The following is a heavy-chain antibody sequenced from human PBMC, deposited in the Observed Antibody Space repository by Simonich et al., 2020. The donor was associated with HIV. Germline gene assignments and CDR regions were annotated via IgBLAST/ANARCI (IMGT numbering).Heavy chain of an antibody. CDR1: GYTFTDYY. D-gene: IGHD3-16*01. CDR3: ASGMMGFDY. V-gene: IGHV1-2*06. Sequence: QVQLVQSGAEVKKPGASVKVSCKASGYTFTDYYMHWVRQAPGQGLGWKDRISPNIGGTDYAQNFQGRVTLTSDTSISTAYMELSGLRSDDTAVYYCASGMMGFDYWGQGTLVTVSS. CDR2: ISPNIGGT. J-gene: IGHJ4*02.